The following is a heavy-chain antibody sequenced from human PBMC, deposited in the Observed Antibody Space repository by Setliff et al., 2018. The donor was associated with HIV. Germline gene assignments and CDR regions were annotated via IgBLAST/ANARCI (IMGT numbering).Heavy chain of an antibody. J-gene: IGHJ4*02. CDR3: ARSPPAKHHFDY. CDR2: IIPIFATA. CDR1: GDTFSSYA. V-gene: IGHV1-69*13. Sequence: AASVKVSCKASGDTFSSYALSWVRQAPGQGLEWMGGIIPIFATANYAQKFKGRVTITADESMTTAYMELSSLRSEDTAVYYCARSPPAKHHFDYWGQGTPVTVSS.